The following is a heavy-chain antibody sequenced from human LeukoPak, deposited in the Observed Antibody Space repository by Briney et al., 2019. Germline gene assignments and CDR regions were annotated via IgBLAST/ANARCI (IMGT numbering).Heavy chain of an antibody. D-gene: IGHD4-17*01. CDR2: VSSGGTYR. V-gene: IGHV3-21*01. CDR3: ARGSDYGATYLFDY. CDR1: GFTLRSFT. Sequence: GWSLRLSCTASGFTLRSFTMHWVRQAPGKGLEWVSSVSSGGTYRYYVDSVKGRFTISRDNAENSLYLQMDSLRAEDTAVYYCARGSDYGATYLFDYWGRGTLVTVSS. J-gene: IGHJ4*02.